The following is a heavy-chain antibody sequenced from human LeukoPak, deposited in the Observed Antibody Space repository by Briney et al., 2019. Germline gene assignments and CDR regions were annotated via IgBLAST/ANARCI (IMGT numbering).Heavy chain of an antibody. CDR2: IIPIFGTA. Sequence: RASVKVSCKASGGTFSSYAISWVRQAPGQGLEWMGGIIPIFGTANYAQKFQGRVTITADESTSTAYMELSSLRSEDTAVYYCARFREYDILTGYYGYYFDYWGQGTLVTVSS. J-gene: IGHJ4*02. V-gene: IGHV1-69*01. CDR3: ARFREYDILTGYYGYYFDY. CDR1: GGTFSSYA. D-gene: IGHD3-9*01.